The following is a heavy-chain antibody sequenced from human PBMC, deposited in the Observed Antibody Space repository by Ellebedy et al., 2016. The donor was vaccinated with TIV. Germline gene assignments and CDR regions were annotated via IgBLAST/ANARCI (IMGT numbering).Heavy chain of an antibody. Sequence: SETLSLTCSVSGASSSNYYWNWIRQPPGKGLEWIGHIFYSETTNYNPSLKSRVTISSDTSTNQFSLKLTSVTAADTAVYYCARGGIGVGADSWGQGTLVTVSS. CDR3: ARGGIGVGADS. V-gene: IGHV4-59*08. D-gene: IGHD1-26*01. J-gene: IGHJ4*02. CDR1: GASSSNYY. CDR2: IFYSETT.